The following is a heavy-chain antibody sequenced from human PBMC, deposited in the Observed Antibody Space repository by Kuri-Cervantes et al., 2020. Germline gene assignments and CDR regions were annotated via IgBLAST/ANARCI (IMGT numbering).Heavy chain of an antibody. Sequence: GGSLRLSRNGSGYGFTNYWIGWVRQLPGKGLEWMGIIYPGDSDTSYSPSFQGQVTISADKSISTAYLQWSSLKASDTAMYYCARRVPVRGVQPPPDYWGQGTLVTVSS. J-gene: IGHJ4*02. D-gene: IGHD3-10*01. CDR1: GYGFTNYW. CDR3: ARRVPVRGVQPPPDY. V-gene: IGHV5-51*01. CDR2: IYPGDSDT.